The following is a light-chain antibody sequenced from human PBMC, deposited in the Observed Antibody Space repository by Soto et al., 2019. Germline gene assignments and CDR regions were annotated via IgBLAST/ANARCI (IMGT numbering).Light chain of an antibody. V-gene: IGKV1-5*01. Sequence: DIQMTQSPSTLSASVGDRVSITCRASQSISTWLAWYQQKPGKAPKLLIYGASSLESGVPSRFSGIGSGTDFTLTIGSLQPDDFATYYCQQYNSYPWTFGQGSKVEIK. J-gene: IGKJ1*01. CDR3: QQYNSYPWT. CDR2: GAS. CDR1: QSISTW.